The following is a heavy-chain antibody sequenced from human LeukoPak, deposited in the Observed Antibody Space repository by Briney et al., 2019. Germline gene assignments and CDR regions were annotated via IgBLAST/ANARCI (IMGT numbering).Heavy chain of an antibody. Sequence: GGSLRLSCAASGFTFSSYAMSWVCQAPGKGLEWVSAISGSGGSTYYADSVKGRFTISRDNSKNTLYLQMNSLRAEDTAVYYCAKDFEHSGYAGFDYWGQGTLVTVSS. CDR2: ISGSGGST. D-gene: IGHD5-12*01. J-gene: IGHJ4*02. CDR1: GFTFSSYA. CDR3: AKDFEHSGYAGFDY. V-gene: IGHV3-23*01.